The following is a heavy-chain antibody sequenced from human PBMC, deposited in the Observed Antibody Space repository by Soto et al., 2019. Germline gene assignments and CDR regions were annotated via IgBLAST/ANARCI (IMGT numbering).Heavy chain of an antibody. CDR3: GRPPPKWGECQS. D-gene: IGHD7-27*01. CDR1: GDTFASYD. V-gene: IGHV1-8*01. CDR2: MSPNSGNT. Sequence: QVQLVQSGAEVREPGASVKVSCKASGDTFASYDINWFRQATGQGLEWMGWMSPNSGNTGYAQKFQGRVSMTRSTSIRTAYMELSRLTSEATARYYCGRPPPKWGECQSWGQGTLVTVSS. J-gene: IGHJ4*02.